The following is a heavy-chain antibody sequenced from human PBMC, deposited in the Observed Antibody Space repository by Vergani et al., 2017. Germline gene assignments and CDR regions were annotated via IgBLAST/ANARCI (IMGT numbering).Heavy chain of an antibody. Sequence: QVQLVESGGGVVQPGTSLRLSCVVSGFALNRHAMYWVRQAPGKGLEWVVGISFDGTNEYYPDLVKGRFTISRDIAKNTLYLQVRSLRREDTGVYPCVRDRGLCAGGRCYTEAWDYWGQGTPVTVSS. CDR2: ISFDGTNE. J-gene: IGHJ4*02. V-gene: IGHV3-30-3*01. D-gene: IGHD2-2*02. CDR3: VRDRGLCAGGRCYTEAWDY. CDR1: GFALNRHA.